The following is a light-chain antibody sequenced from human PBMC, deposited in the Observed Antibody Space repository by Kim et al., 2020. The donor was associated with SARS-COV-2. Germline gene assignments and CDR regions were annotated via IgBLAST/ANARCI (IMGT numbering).Light chain of an antibody. CDR1: SSVVGGYNY. V-gene: IGLV2-14*03. Sequence: QSITISCTGTSSVVGGYNYVSWYQQHPGKAPKLMIYDVSNRPSGVSNRFSGSKSGNTASLTISGLQAEDEADYYCSSYTSSSTLYVFGTGTRSPS. CDR2: DVS. J-gene: IGLJ1*01. CDR3: SSYTSSSTLYV.